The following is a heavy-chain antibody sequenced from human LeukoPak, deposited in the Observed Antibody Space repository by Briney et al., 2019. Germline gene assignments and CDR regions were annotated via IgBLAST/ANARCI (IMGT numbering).Heavy chain of an antibody. Sequence: GGSLRLSCAASGFTFSSYAMSWVRQAPGKGLGWVSAISGSGGSTYYADSVKGRFTISRDNSKNTLYLQMNSLRAEDTAVYYCAKDEWLVRRFDYWGQGTLVTVSS. CDR3: AKDEWLVRRFDY. J-gene: IGHJ4*02. D-gene: IGHD6-19*01. CDR1: GFTFSSYA. CDR2: ISGSGGST. V-gene: IGHV3-23*01.